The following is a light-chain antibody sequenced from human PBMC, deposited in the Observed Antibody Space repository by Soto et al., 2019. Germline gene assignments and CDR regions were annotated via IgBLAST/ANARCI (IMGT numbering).Light chain of an antibody. V-gene: IGLV2-8*01. CDR3: ISYAGSNKSV. J-gene: IGLJ1*01. CDR2: EVS. CDR1: SSDVGGYNY. Sequence: QSALTQPPSASGSPGQSVTISCTGTSSDVGGYNYVSWYQQHPGKAPKLMIYEVSKRPSGVPDRFSGSKSGNTASLTVSGLQPEDEADYYCISYAGSNKSVFGTGIKLTVL.